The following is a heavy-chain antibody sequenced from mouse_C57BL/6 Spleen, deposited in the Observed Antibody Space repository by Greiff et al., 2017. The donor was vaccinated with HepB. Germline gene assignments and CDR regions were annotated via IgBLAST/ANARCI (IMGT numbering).Heavy chain of an antibody. D-gene: IGHD6-1*01. CDR3: ARTQPPYYYAMDY. V-gene: IGHV1-80*01. CDR1: GYAFSSYW. J-gene: IGHJ4*01. CDR2: IYPGDGDT. Sequence: QVQLQQSGAELVKPGASVKISCKASGYAFSSYWMNWVKQRPGKGLEWIGQIYPGDGDTNYKGKFKGKATLTADKSSSTAYMQLSSLTSEDSAVYFCARTQPPYYYAMDYWGQGTSVTVSS.